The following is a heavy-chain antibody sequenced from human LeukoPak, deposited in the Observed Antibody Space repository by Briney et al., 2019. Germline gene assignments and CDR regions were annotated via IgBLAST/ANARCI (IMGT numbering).Heavy chain of an antibody. CDR3: ASPLGANYYGSGSYYILDY. CDR2: IIPIFGTA. Sequence: SVKVSCKASGGTFSSYAISWVRQAPGQGLEWMGGIIPIFGTANYAQKFQGRVTITADESTSTAYMELSSLRSEDTAVYYCASPLGANYYGSGSYYILDYWGQGTLVTVSS. V-gene: IGHV1-69*13. J-gene: IGHJ4*02. D-gene: IGHD3-10*01. CDR1: GGTFSSYA.